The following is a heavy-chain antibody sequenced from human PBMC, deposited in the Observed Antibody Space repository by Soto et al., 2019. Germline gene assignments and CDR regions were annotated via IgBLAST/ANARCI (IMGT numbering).Heavy chain of an antibody. D-gene: IGHD6-19*01. J-gene: IGHJ3*02. Sequence: PGGSLRLSCAASGFTFSSYGMHWVRQAPGKGLEWVAVIWYDGSNKYYADSVKGRFTISRDNSKNTLYLQMNSLRAEDTAVYYCARDAGWYGAFDIWGQGTMVTVSS. CDR2: IWYDGSNK. V-gene: IGHV3-33*01. CDR1: GFTFSSYG. CDR3: ARDAGWYGAFDI.